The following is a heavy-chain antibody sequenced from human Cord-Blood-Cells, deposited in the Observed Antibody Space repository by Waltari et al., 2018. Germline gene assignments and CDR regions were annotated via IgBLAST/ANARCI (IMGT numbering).Heavy chain of an antibody. CDR2: INHSGST. Sequence: VLLQQRAEGPLKPSGILFPTVAVSGGSFSGSYSSWFRQPPGKGLEWIGKINHSGSTNYNPSLKSRVTISVDTSKNQFSLKLSSVTAADTAVYYCARGSAVVTPGDYWGQGTLVTVSS. V-gene: IGHV4-34*01. CDR1: GGSFSGSY. J-gene: IGHJ4*02. CDR3: ARGSAVVTPGDY. D-gene: IGHD2-15*01.